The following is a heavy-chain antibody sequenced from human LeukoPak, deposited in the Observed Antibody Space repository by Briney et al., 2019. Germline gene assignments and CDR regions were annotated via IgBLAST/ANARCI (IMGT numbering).Heavy chain of an antibody. J-gene: IGHJ4*02. D-gene: IGHD3-10*01. CDR1: GYTFTSYY. CDR2: INPSGGST. V-gene: IGHV1-46*01. Sequence: ASVKVSCKASGYTFTSYYMHWVRQAPGQGLEWMGIINPSGGSTSYAQKFQGRVTMTRDTSTGTVYMELSSLRSEDTAVYYCAREAQWFGELLYGGLDYWGQGTLVTVSS. CDR3: AREAQWFGELLYGGLDY.